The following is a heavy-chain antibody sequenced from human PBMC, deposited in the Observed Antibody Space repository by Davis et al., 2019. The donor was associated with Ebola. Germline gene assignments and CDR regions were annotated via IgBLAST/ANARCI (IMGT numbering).Heavy chain of an antibody. V-gene: IGHV4-39*01. J-gene: IGHJ4*02. CDR3: ATRYYYDSSPLYY. Sequence: SETLSLTCTVSGGSISSSSYYWGWIRQPPGKGLERIGSIYYSGSTYYNPSLKSRVTISVDTSKNQFSLKLSSVTAADTAVYYCATRYYYDSSPLYYWGQGTLVTVSS. CDR1: GGSISSSSYY. D-gene: IGHD3-22*01. CDR2: IYYSGST.